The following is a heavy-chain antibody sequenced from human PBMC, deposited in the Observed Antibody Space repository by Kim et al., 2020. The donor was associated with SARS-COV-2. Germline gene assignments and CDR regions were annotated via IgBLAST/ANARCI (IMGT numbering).Heavy chain of an antibody. CDR2: IKQDGRQT. Sequence: GGSLRLSCAASGLIFSKFWVSWFRQAPGEGLEWVANIKQDGRQTYYAASVEGRFTISRDNAKNSLYLQMNSLRVEDTAVYFCVTDRGYGTYDYWGQGTLVTVSS. CDR3: VTDRGYGTYDY. J-gene: IGHJ4*02. V-gene: IGHV3-7*03. CDR1: GLIFSKFW. D-gene: IGHD2-15*01.